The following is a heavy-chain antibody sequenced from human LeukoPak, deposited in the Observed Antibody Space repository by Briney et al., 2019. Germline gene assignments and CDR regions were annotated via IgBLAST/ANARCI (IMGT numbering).Heavy chain of an antibody. CDR2: ISYDGSNK. Sequence: PGRSLSLSCAASGFTFSSYAMHWVRQAPGKGLEWVAVISYDGSNKYYADSVKGRFTISRDNSKNTLYLQMNSLRAEDTAVYYCARIGSGSPLGYWGQGTLVTVSS. V-gene: IGHV3-30*04. J-gene: IGHJ4*02. CDR3: ARIGSGSPLGY. CDR1: GFTFSSYA. D-gene: IGHD3-10*01.